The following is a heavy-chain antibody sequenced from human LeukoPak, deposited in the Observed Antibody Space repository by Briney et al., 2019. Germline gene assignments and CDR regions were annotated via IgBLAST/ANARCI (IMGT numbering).Heavy chain of an antibody. CDR1: GYIFNSYW. CDR2: SYPGDSDT. V-gene: IGHV5-51*01. CDR3: ARGYYYGSGSYYFDY. Sequence: GEALKISCKSSGYIFNSYWISGVRQMPPKGLEWMGISYPGDSDTKCCPSFQGQVTISAGKSIRTAYLQWTSLKASDTALYLWARGYYYGSGSYYFDYWGQGTLVTVSS. D-gene: IGHD3-10*01. J-gene: IGHJ4*02.